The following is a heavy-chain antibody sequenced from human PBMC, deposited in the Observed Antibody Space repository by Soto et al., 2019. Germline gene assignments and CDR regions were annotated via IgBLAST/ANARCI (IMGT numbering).Heavy chain of an antibody. CDR3: AAGTSHYYYYGMDV. CDR1: GFTFTSSA. Sequence: QMQLVQSGPEVKKPGTSVKVSCKASGFTFTSSAVQWVRQARGQRLEWIGWIVVGSGNTNYAQKFQERVTITRDMSTSTAYMELSSLRSEDTAVYYCAAGTSHYYYYGMDVWGQGTTVTVSS. D-gene: IGHD2-2*01. CDR2: IVVGSGNT. V-gene: IGHV1-58*01. J-gene: IGHJ6*02.